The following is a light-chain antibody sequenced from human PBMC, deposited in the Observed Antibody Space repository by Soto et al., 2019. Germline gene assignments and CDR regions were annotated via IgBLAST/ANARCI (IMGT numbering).Light chain of an antibody. CDR1: QSVSTY. Sequence: EIVLTQSPATLSLSPGERATLSCRASQSVSTYLVWYQQKPGQPPRLLIYDASNRATGIPARFSGSGFGTDFTLTISSLEPEDFAVYYCQQRSDWPPWTFGQGTKVEVK. J-gene: IGKJ1*01. CDR3: QQRSDWPPWT. V-gene: IGKV3-11*01. CDR2: DAS.